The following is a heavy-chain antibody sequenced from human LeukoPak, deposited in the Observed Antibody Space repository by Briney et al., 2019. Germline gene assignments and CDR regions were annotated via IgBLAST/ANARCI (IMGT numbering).Heavy chain of an antibody. CDR2: ISYDGSNK. D-gene: IGHD1-1*01. V-gene: IGHV3-30*03. CDR1: GFTFSSYG. J-gene: IGHJ4*02. CDR3: ARDHPSPNWNYFDY. Sequence: PGRSLRLSCAASGFTFSSYGMHWVRQAPGKGLEWVAVISYDGSNKYYADSVKGRFTISRDNAKNSLYLQMNSLRAEDTAVYYCARDHPSPNWNYFDYWGQGTLVTVSS.